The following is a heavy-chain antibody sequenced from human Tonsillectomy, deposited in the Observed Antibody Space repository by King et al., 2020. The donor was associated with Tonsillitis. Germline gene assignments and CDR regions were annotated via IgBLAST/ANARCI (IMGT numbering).Heavy chain of an antibody. CDR3: ARRHYYDSSGYYYDAFDI. CDR1: GYTFTGYY. J-gene: IGHJ3*02. V-gene: IGHV1-2*04. CDR2: INPNSGGT. D-gene: IGHD3-22*01. Sequence: QLVQSGAEVKKPGASVKVSCKASGYTFTGYYMHWVRQAPGQGLEWMGWINPNSGGTNYAKKFQGWVTMTRDTSISTAYMGLSRLRSDDTAVYYCARRHYYDSSGYYYDAFDIWGQGTMVTVSS.